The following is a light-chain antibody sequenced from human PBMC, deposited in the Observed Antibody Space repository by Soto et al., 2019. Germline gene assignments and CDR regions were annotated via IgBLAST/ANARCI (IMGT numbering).Light chain of an antibody. CDR3: CSYAGTYTWV. V-gene: IGLV2-11*01. Sequence: QSALTQPRSVSGSPGQSVTISCTGTSSDVGLYNSVSWYQRHPGKAPKLIIYDVDKRPSGVPDRFSGSKSGNTASLTISGLQAEDEADYYCCSYAGTYTWVFGGGTKVTVL. CDR2: DVD. CDR1: SSDVGLYNS. J-gene: IGLJ3*02.